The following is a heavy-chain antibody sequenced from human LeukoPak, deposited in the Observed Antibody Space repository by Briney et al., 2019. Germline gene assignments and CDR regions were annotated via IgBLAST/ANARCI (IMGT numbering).Heavy chain of an antibody. CDR2: IYHSGST. Sequence: SETLSLTCTVSGYSISSGYYWGWIRQPPGKGLEWIGSIYHSGSTYYNPSLKSRVTISVDTSKNRFSLKLSSVTAADTAVYYCATYSGSYSFDYWGQGTLVTVSS. V-gene: IGHV4-38-2*02. D-gene: IGHD1-26*01. J-gene: IGHJ4*02. CDR1: GYSISSGYY. CDR3: ATYSGSYSFDY.